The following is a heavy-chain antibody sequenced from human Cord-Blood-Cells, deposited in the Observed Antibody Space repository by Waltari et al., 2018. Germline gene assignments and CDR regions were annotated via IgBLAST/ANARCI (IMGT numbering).Heavy chain of an antibody. Sequence: EVQLLESGGGLVQPGGSLRLSCAASGFTFSSYAMSWVRQAPGKGPEWVSDISGSGGSTNYAESVKGRLTISRYHSKNTLYRQMNGLSAEDTAVYYCAKDRQGAPYHYYFDYWGQGTLVTVSS. CDR3: AKDRQGAPYHYYFDY. J-gene: IGHJ4*02. CDR2: ISGSGGST. V-gene: IGHV3-23*01. D-gene: IGHD1-26*01. CDR1: GFTFSSYA.